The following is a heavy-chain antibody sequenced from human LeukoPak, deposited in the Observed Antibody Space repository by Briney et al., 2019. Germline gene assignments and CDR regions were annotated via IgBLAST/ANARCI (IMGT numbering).Heavy chain of an antibody. CDR2: ISYDGSNK. D-gene: IGHD6-13*01. J-gene: IGHJ4*02. Sequence: PGGSLRLSCAASGFTFSSYAMHWVRQAPGKGLEWVAVISYDGSNKYYADSVKGRFTISRDNSKNTLYLQMNSLRAEDTAVYYCARVYYRLEQQLGLDYWGQGTLVTVSS. V-gene: IGHV3-30*04. CDR3: ARVYYRLEQQLGLDY. CDR1: GFTFSSYA.